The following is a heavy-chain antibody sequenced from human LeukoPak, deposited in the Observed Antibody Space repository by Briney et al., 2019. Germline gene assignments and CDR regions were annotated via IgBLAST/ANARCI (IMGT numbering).Heavy chain of an antibody. CDR2: INHSGST. J-gene: IGHJ5*02. D-gene: IGHD3-10*01. Sequence: SETLSLTCTVSGGSISSYYWSWIRQPAGKGLEWIGEINHSGSTNYNPSLKSRVTISVDTSKNQFSLKLSSVTAADTAVYYCARARALWFGESSNWFDPWGQGTLVTVSS. V-gene: IGHV4-34*01. CDR3: ARARALWFGESSNWFDP. CDR1: GGSISSYY.